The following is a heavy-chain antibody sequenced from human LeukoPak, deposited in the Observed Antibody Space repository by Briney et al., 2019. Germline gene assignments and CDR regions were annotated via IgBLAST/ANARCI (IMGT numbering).Heavy chain of an antibody. CDR2: IYYSGST. CDR3: ARRYGSGSYYDLNWFDP. Sequence: SETLSRTCTVSGGSISSSSYYWGWIRQPPGKGLEWIGSIYYSGSTYYNPSLKSRATISVDTSKNQFSLRLSSVTAADTAVYYCARRYGSGSYYDLNWFDPWGQGTLVTVSS. V-gene: IGHV4-39*01. CDR1: GGSISSSSYY. D-gene: IGHD3-10*01. J-gene: IGHJ5*02.